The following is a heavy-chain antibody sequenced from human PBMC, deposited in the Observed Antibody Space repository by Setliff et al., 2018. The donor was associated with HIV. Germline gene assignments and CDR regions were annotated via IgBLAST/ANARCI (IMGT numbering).Heavy chain of an antibody. J-gene: IGHJ6*03. CDR2: INHSGST. Sequence: PSETLSLTCAVYGGSFSGYSWGWIRQPPGKGLEWIGEINHSGSTNYNPSLKSRVTISVDTSKRRFSLNLTSVTAADTAVYYCARGPPAEDYYYYMDVWDKGTTVTVSS. CDR3: ARGPPAEDYYYYMDV. CDR1: GGSFSGYS. V-gene: IGHV4-34*01.